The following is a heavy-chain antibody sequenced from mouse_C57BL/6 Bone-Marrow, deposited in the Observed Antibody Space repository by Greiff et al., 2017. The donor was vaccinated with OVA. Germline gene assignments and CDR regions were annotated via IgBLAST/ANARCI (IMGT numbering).Heavy chain of an antibody. D-gene: IGHD1-1*01. Sequence: VQRVESGAELVRPGTSVKVSCKASGYAFTNYLIEWVKQRPGQGLEWIGVINPGSGGTNYNEKFKGKATLTADKSSSTAYMQLSSLTSEDSAVYFCARGSSQFAYWGQGTLVTVSA. CDR1: GYAFTNYL. J-gene: IGHJ3*01. CDR3: ARGSSQFAY. V-gene: IGHV1-54*01. CDR2: INPGSGGT.